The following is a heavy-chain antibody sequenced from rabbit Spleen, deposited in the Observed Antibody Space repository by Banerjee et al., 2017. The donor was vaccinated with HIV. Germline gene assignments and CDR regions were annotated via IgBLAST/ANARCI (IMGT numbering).Heavy chain of an antibody. J-gene: IGHJ4*01. D-gene: IGHD1-1*01. CDR2: IDTSDGDT. V-gene: IGHV1S45*01. CDR1: GFSFSSNW. Sequence: QQQLEESGGGLVKPGGTLTLTCTVSGFSFSSNWICWVCQAPGKGLEWIACIDTSDGDTDYANWPKGRFTISKASSTTVTLQMTSLTAADRATYFCARDLDGVIGWNFGWWGPGTLVTVS. CDR3: ARDLDGVIGWNFGW.